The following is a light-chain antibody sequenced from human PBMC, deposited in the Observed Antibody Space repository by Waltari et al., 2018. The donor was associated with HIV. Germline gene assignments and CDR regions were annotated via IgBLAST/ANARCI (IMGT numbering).Light chain of an antibody. CDR2: INSDGTY. CDR3: QTWGTGMV. CDR1: SGHSTYA. J-gene: IGLJ2*01. V-gene: IGLV4-69*01. Sequence: QLVLTQSPSASASLGASVRLTCTLSSGHSTYAIARPQQRPEKGPRYLMRINSDGTYNKRDGIPDRFSGSSSGAERYLSISSLQSEDEADYYCQTWGTGMVFGGGTKLTVL.